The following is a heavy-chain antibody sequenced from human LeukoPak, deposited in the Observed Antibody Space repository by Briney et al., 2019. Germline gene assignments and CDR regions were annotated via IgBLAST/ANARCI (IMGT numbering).Heavy chain of an antibody. CDR2: ISAYNGKT. V-gene: IGHV1-18*01. CDR1: GYTFTSDA. CDR3: ARVPLDDYDRGKLFDN. D-gene: IGHD3-22*01. Sequence: VASVKVSCEASGYTFTSDAIYWVRQGPRRGLEWMGWISAYNGKTNYEQKLQGRVTMAADTSTSTAYMELSSLTPDDTAVYYCARVPLDDYDRGKLFDNWGQGTLVTVSS. J-gene: IGHJ4*02.